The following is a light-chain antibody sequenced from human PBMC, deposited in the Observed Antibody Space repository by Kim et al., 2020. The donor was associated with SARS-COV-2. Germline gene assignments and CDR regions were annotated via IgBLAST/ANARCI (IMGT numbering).Light chain of an antibody. CDR2: GKN. Sequence: ALGQTVRTTSPGDIVRLYYGGWSQQKPRQAPVLVFYGKNNPPSAIPDRFSGSISGNRASLTIAGAEVEVEADYYYNSRDSSGDHRVFGGGTQLTVL. CDR3: NSRDSSGDHRV. CDR1: IVRLYY. V-gene: IGLV3-19*01. J-gene: IGLJ3*02.